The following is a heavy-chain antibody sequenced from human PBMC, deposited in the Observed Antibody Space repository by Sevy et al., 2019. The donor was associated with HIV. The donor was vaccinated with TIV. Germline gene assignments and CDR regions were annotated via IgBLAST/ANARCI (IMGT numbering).Heavy chain of an antibody. V-gene: IGHV4-39*01. Sequence: SETLSLTCTVSGASISSSGYYWGWIRQPPGKGLEWIASINYSGSTFYNPSLRSRVTISSDTSKNQFSLKLNSVTAADTAIYYCAGPILGYNSGWSYYDSWGQGTVVTVSS. CDR1: GASISSSGYY. CDR3: AGPILGYNSGWSYYDS. J-gene: IGHJ4*02. D-gene: IGHD6-19*01. CDR2: INYSGST.